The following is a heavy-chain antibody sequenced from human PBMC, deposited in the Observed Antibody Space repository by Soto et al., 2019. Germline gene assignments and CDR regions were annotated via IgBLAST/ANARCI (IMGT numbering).Heavy chain of an antibody. CDR1: GFSLSTSGVG. CDR3: AQGKGFDWFNGFDP. CDR2: IYWDDDK. Sequence: QITLKESGPTLVKPTQTLTLTCTFSGFSLSTSGVGVGWIRQPPGKALEWLALIYWDDDKRYSPSLKSRLTITKDTYKNQVVLTMTNMDPVDTATYYCAQGKGFDWFNGFDPWGQGTLVTVSS. D-gene: IGHD3-9*01. V-gene: IGHV2-5*02. J-gene: IGHJ5*02.